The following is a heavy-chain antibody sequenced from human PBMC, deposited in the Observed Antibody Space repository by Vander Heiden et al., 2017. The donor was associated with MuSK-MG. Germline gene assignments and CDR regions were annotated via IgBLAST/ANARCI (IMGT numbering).Heavy chain of an antibody. CDR1: GYTFTSYD. Sequence: QVQLVQSGAEVKKPGASVKVSCKASGYTFTSYDINWVRQATGQGLEWMGWMNPNSGNTGYAQKFQGRVTMTRNTSISTAYMELSSLRSEETAVYYCARGAYSGYDYYYYYGMDVWGQGTTVTVSS. CDR3: ARGAYSGYDYYYYYGMDV. V-gene: IGHV1-8*01. D-gene: IGHD5-12*01. J-gene: IGHJ6*02. CDR2: MNPNSGNT.